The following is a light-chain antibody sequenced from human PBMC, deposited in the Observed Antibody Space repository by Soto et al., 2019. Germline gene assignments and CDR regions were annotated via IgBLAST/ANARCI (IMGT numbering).Light chain of an antibody. V-gene: IGLV1-40*01. CDR1: GSNIGAGYD. CDR3: QSFDRDLSGVV. CDR2: DNT. Sequence: QSVLTQPPSVSAAPGQRVTISCSGSGSNIGAGYDVHWYQQLPGSAPQLLIYDNTNRPSGVPDRFSGSRSSTSASLAITRLQAEDEADYYCQSFDRDLSGVVFCGGTQLTVL. J-gene: IGLJ3*02.